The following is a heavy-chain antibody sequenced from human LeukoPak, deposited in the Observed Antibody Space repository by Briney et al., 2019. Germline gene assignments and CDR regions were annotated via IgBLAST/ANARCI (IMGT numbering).Heavy chain of an antibody. CDR2: ISGSGGST. D-gene: IGHD3-3*01. CDR3: AKLSDDFWSGYYLRPFPEPYYFDY. Sequence: PGGSLRLSCAASGFTFSSYAMSWVRQAPGKGLEWVSAISGSGGSTYYADSVKGRFTISRDNSKNTLYLQMNSLRAEDTAVYYCAKLSDDFWSGYYLRPFPEPYYFDYWGQGTLVTVSS. CDR1: GFTFSSYA. J-gene: IGHJ4*02. V-gene: IGHV3-23*01.